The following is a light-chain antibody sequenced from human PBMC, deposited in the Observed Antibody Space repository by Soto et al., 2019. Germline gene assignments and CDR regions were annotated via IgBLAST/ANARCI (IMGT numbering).Light chain of an antibody. CDR2: WAS. Sequence: DIVMTQSPDSLAVSLGERATINSKSSQSALFSSDNKNYLAWYRHRPGQPPKLLTYWASTRESRVPDRFSGSGSGTDFTLTISRLQAEDVAVYYCQQYYNTPHTFGQGTKLEIK. V-gene: IGKV4-1*01. J-gene: IGKJ2*01. CDR1: QSALFSSDNKNY. CDR3: QQYYNTPHT.